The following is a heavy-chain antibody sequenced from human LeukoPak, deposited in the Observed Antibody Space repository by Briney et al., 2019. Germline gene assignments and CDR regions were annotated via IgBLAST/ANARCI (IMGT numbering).Heavy chain of an antibody. CDR1: GGSFSGYY. CDR2: INHSGST. D-gene: IGHD3-9*01. V-gene: IGHV4-34*01. J-gene: IGHJ4*02. CDR3: ARGKRSVLTKSFDY. Sequence: SETLSLTCAVYGGSFSGYYWSWIRQPPGKGLERIGEINHSGSTNYNPSLKSRVTISVDTSKNQFSLKLSSVTAADTAVYYCARGKRSVLTKSFDYWGQGTLVTVSS.